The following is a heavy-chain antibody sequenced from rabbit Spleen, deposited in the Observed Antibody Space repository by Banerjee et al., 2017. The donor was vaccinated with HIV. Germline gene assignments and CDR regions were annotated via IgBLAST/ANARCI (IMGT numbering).Heavy chain of an antibody. CDR3: AGDLASVVGWNFGL. CDR2: IYTGSSRTT. CDR1: GFSFSSGQY. Sequence: QEQLVESGGGLVQPGGSLKLSCKASGFSFSSGQYMCWVRQLPGKGLEWIGCIYTGSSRTTYYASWAKGRFTISKTSSTTVTLQLNSLTVADTATYFCAGDLASVVGWNFGLWGQGTLVTVS. D-gene: IGHD3-1*01. J-gene: IGHJ6*01. V-gene: IGHV1S45*01.